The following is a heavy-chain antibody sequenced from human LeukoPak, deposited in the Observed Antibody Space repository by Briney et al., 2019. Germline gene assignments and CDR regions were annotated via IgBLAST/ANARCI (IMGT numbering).Heavy chain of an antibody. CDR2: ISYDGSNK. CDR3: ARDGASIDDQYYGLDV. CDR1: GFTFSSYG. V-gene: IGHV3-30*03. J-gene: IGHJ6*02. Sequence: GGSLRLSCAASGFTFSSYGMHWVRQAPGKGLEWVAVISYDGSNKYYADSVKGRFTISRDNSKNTLYLQMNSLRAEDTAVYYCARDGASIDDQYYGLDVWGQGTTVTVSS. D-gene: IGHD1-1*01.